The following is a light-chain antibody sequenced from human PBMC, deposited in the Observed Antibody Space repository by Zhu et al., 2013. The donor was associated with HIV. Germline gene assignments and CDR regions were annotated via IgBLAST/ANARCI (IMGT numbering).Light chain of an antibody. CDR3: QQLNSYPIFA. V-gene: IGKV1-8*01. CDR1: QDIGTH. J-gene: IGKJ3*01. Sequence: AIRMTQSPSSLSASTGDRVTITCRASQDIGTHLAWYQQKPGKPPRLLIYAASTLHTGVPSRISGSGSATDFTLTISCLQSEDAATYYCQQLNSYPIFAFGPGTKVNIK. CDR2: AAS.